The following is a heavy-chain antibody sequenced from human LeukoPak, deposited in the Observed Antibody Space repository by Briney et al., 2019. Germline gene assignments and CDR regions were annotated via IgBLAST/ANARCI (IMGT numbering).Heavy chain of an antibody. CDR3: ARVFSYPLRAPFDP. CDR2: IFYSGST. V-gene: IGHV4-59*01. J-gene: IGHJ5*02. Sequence: SETLSLTCTVSGGSISSYYWSWIRQPPGKGLEWIGYIFYSGSTNYNPSLKSRVTISVDTSKNQFSLKLSSVPAADTAVYYCARVFSYPLRAPFDPWGQGTLVTVSS. CDR1: GGSISSYY. D-gene: IGHD3-3*01.